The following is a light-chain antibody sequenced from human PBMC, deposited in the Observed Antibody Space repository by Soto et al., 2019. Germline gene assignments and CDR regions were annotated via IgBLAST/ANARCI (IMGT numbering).Light chain of an antibody. J-gene: IGKJ4*01. CDR3: QQTAWLPLT. CDR1: QSVSSSY. V-gene: IGKV3-20*01. CDR2: GAT. Sequence: SVLTQNKGTLSLSPGERATLSCRASQSVSSSYLAWYQQKPGQAPRLLIYGATSRATGIPDWFSGSGSGTDFTLTISILQHEDFVVYCSQQTAWLPLTFGGGTKVDIK.